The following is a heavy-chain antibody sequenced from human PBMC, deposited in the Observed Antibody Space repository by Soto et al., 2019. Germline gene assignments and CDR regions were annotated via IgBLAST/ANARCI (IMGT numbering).Heavy chain of an antibody. D-gene: IGHD3-3*01. Sequence: PSETLSLTCTVSGGSISSYYWSWIRQPPGKGLEWIGYIYYSGSTNYNPSLKSRVTISVDTSKNQFSLKLSSVTAADTAVYYCARKVDFWSGYYLNWFDPWGQGTLVTVSS. CDR3: ARKVDFWSGYYLNWFDP. CDR1: GGSISSYY. V-gene: IGHV4-59*01. CDR2: IYYSGST. J-gene: IGHJ5*02.